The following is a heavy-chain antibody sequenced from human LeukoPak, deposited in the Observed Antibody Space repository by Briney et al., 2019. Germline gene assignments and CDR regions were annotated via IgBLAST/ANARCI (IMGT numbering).Heavy chain of an antibody. J-gene: IGHJ3*02. CDR3: AKNMGYGGNSAFDI. Sequence: GGSLRLSCAASGFTFSSYEMNWVRQAPGKGLEWVSYISSSGSTIYYADSVKGRFTISRDNSKNTLYVQMNSLRAEDTAVYYCAKNMGYGGNSAFDIWGQGTMVTVSS. V-gene: IGHV3-48*03. D-gene: IGHD4-23*01. CDR1: GFTFSSYE. CDR2: ISSSGSTI.